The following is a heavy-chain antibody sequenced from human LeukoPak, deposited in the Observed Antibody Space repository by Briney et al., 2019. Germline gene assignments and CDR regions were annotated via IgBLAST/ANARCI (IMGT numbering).Heavy chain of an antibody. D-gene: IGHD2-15*01. CDR1: GVAIGGSW. V-gene: IGHV3-7*01. CDR2: VNPGGSIQ. Sequence: GGSLRLSCIVSGVAIGGSWMSWVRQSPGKGLEWVANVNPGGSIQNYVDSVKGRFTISRDNAKNSLYLRMNNLRVEDTAVCYCASTFPYCSEDDCAVGGQGTLVTVSS. CDR3: ASTFPYCSEDDCAV. J-gene: IGHJ1*01.